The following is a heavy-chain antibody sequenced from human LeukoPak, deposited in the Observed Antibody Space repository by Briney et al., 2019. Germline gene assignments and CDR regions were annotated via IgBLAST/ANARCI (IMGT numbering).Heavy chain of an antibody. Sequence: PGGSLRLSCAASGFTFSSYGMHWVRLAQGKGLEWVAFIRYDGSNKYYADSVKGRFPISRDNSKNTVYLQMNSLRGEDTAVYYCAKDRSPHYDFWSGYSGRYFDHWGQGTLVTVSS. V-gene: IGHV3-30*02. CDR1: GFTFSSYG. D-gene: IGHD3-3*01. CDR3: AKDRSPHYDFWSGYSGRYFDH. CDR2: IRYDGSNK. J-gene: IGHJ4*02.